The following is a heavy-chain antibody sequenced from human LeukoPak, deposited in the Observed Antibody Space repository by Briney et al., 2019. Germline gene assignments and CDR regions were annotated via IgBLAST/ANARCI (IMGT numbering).Heavy chain of an antibody. V-gene: IGHV6-1*01. Sequence: SQTLSLTCAISGDSVSSNSAAWNWIRQSPSRGLEWLGRTYYRSKWYNDYAVSVKSRITINPDTSKNQFSLQLNSVTPEDTAVYYCAREPLWFGESTSSFDYWGQGTLVTVSS. J-gene: IGHJ4*02. CDR2: TYYRSKWYN. CDR1: GDSVSSNSAA. CDR3: AREPLWFGESTSSFDY. D-gene: IGHD3-10*01.